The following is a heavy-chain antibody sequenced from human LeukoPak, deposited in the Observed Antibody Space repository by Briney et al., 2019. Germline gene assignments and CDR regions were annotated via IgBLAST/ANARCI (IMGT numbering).Heavy chain of an antibody. J-gene: IGHJ5*02. CDR3: APRGDIEHSYGYGKWLDP. CDR1: GGSFSGYY. Sequence: SETLSLTCAVYGGSFSGYYWSWIRQPPGKGLEWIGEINHSGSTNYNASLKSRVTISVDTSKNQFSLRLSSVTAADTAVYYCAPRGDIEHSYGYGKWLDPWGQGTRVTVSS. CDR2: INHSGST. V-gene: IGHV4-34*01. D-gene: IGHD5-18*01.